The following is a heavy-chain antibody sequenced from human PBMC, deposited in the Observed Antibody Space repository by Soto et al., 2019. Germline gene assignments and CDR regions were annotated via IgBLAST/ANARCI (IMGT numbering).Heavy chain of an antibody. CDR3: AVAAVREIMAQESSGMAV. CDR1: GGTLSDYA. D-gene: IGHD3-10*01. CDR2: IMPTVDSA. Sequence: QVQLVQSGAEVKTPGSSVKVSCKASGGTLSDYAISWVRQAPGQGLEWMGGIMPTVDSANNAQNFQGRLTISADESTSTANLELSSLRSDDTAVYYCAVAAVREIMAQESSGMAVWGQGTTVIVSS. J-gene: IGHJ6*02. V-gene: IGHV1-69*01.